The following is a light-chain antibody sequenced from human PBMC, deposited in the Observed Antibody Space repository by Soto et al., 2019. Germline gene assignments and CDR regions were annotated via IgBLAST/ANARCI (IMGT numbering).Light chain of an antibody. Sequence: EIVMTQSPATLSVSPGERATLSCRASQSVSSNLAWYQHKPGQAPRLLIYGTSTRATGIPARFSGSGSGTEFTLTISSLQSEDFAVYYCQQYNNWPPYTFGQGTQLAIK. CDR3: QQYNNWPPYT. CDR2: GTS. J-gene: IGKJ2*01. V-gene: IGKV3-15*01. CDR1: QSVSSN.